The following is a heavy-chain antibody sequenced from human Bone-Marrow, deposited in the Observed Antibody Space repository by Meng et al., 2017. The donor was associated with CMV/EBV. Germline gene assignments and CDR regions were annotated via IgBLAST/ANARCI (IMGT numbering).Heavy chain of an antibody. V-gene: IGHV3-21*01. CDR2: ISSSSSYI. J-gene: IGHJ5*02. D-gene: IGHD3-3*01. CDR1: GFTFSSYS. CDR3: ARVATLSTIPWFDP. Sequence: GESLKISCAASGFTFSSYSMNWVRQAPGKGLEWVSSISSSSSYIYYADSVKGRFTISRDNAKNSLYLQMNSLRAEDTAVYYCARVATLSTIPWFDPWGQGTLVTVSS.